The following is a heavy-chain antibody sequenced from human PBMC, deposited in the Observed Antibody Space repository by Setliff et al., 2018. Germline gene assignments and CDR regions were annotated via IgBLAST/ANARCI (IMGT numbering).Heavy chain of an antibody. V-gene: IGHV4-31*03. J-gene: IGHJ4*02. CDR2: IYYSGSTS. D-gene: IGHD3-22*01. CDR1: GGSISSGGYY. CDR3: ASRDYYDNRGSLDF. Sequence: PSETLSLTCTVSGGSISSGGYYWSWIRQHPGKGLEWIGYIYYSGSTSYYNPSLKSRVTISVDTSVNAFSLRLTSVTAADTAMYYCASRDYYDNRGSLDFWGQGTLVTVSS.